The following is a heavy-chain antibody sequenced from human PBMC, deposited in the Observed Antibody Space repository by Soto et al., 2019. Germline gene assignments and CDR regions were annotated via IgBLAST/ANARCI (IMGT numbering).Heavy chain of an antibody. CDR3: AKGPGPYNYGMVV. V-gene: IGHV3-9*01. J-gene: IGHJ6*02. CDR2: ISWNSGSI. CDR1: GFTFDDYA. Sequence: PVGSLRLSCAASGFTFDDYAMHWVRQAPGKGLEWVSGISWNSGSIGYADSVKGRFTISRDNAKNSLYLQMNSLRAEDTSLYYCAKGPGPYNYGMVVWGQEATDNVSS.